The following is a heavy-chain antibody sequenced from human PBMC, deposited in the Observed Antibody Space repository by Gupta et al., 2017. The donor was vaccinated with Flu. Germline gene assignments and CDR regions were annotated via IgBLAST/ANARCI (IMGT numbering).Heavy chain of an antibody. Sequence: QVQLVESGGGVVQPGRSLRLSCAASGFTFSSYGMHWVRQAPGKGLEWVAVIWYDGSNKYYAESVKGRFTISRDNSKNKLYLQMNSLRDEDTAVYYCARDRQKYYDSSGYAEWGQGTLVTVSS. J-gene: IGHJ4*02. V-gene: IGHV3-33*01. D-gene: IGHD3-22*01. CDR1: GFTFSSYG. CDR2: IWYDGSNK. CDR3: ARDRQKYYDSSGYAE.